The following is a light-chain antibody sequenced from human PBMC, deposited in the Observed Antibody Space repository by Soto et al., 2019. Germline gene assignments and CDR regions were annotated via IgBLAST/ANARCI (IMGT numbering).Light chain of an antibody. V-gene: IGKV3-20*01. CDR2: GAS. CDR1: QSVSSSY. CDR3: QQYGSSLFS. J-gene: IGKJ3*01. Sequence: EIVLTQSPGTLSLSPGERATLSCRASQSVSSSYLAWYQQKPGQAPRLLIYGASSRATDIPDRFSGSGSGTDFTLTISRLEPEDFAVYYCQQYGSSLFSFGPGTKVDLK.